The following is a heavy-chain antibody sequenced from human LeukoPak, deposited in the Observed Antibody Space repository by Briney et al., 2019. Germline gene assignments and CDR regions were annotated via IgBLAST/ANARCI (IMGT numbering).Heavy chain of an antibody. J-gene: IGHJ3*02. D-gene: IGHD5-24*01. CDR2: LTDSGDTT. CDR3: AKKRDAIDM. V-gene: IGHV3-23*01. Sequence: AGGSLRLSCVASGFTFGNYAMGWLRQAPGRGPEWVSSLTDSGDTTYYVDSVKGRFAISKDNSKNTLYLHMNSLRADDTAVYYCAKKRDAIDMWGQGTVVTVSS. CDR1: GFTFGNYA.